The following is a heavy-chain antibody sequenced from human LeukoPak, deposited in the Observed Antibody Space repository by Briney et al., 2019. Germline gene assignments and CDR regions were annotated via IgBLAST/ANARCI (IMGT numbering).Heavy chain of an antibody. J-gene: IGHJ4*02. CDR2: INKDGSRT. CDR1: GFTFSNYA. D-gene: IGHD3-10*01. Sequence: GGSLRLSCAASGFTFSNYAMSWVRQAPGKGLVWVSRINKDGSRTWYADSVKGRFTISRDNAKNTLSLQMNSLRAEDTAVYYCADFGSGYWGQGTLVTVSS. CDR3: ADFGSGY. V-gene: IGHV3-74*01.